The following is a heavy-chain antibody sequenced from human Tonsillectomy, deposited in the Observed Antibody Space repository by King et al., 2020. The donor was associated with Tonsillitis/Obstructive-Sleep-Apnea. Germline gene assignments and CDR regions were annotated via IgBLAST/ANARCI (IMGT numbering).Heavy chain of an antibody. CDR3: ARQTRGYFDY. V-gene: IGHV3-21*01. CDR1: GFTFSSYS. Sequence: VQLVESGGGLVKPGGSLRLSCAASGFTFSSYSMNWVRQAPGKGLEWVSSISSSSSYIYYADSVKGRFTISRDNAKNSLYLQRNSLRAEDTAVYYCARQTRGYFDYWGQGTLVTVSS. J-gene: IGHJ4*02. D-gene: IGHD1-1*01. CDR2: ISSSSSYI.